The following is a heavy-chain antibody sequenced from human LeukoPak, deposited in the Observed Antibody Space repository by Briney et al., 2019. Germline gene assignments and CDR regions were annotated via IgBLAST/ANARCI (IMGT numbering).Heavy chain of an antibody. CDR1: GFTFGCYW. CDR2: IKQDGSEK. Sequence: GGSLRLSCAASGFTFGCYWMSWVRQAPGKGLEWVANIKQDGSEKYYADSVKGRFTISRDNAKNSVYLQMNSLRAEDTAVYYCASGYYYDSSGPPDYFDYWGQGSLVTVSS. D-gene: IGHD3-22*01. CDR3: ASGYYYDSSGPPDYFDY. J-gene: IGHJ4*02. V-gene: IGHV3-7*01.